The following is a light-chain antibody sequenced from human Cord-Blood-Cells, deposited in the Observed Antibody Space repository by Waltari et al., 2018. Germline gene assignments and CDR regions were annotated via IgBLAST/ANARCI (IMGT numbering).Light chain of an antibody. V-gene: IGKV3-15*01. CDR1: QSVSSN. CDR3: QQYNNWPPYT. J-gene: IGKJ2*01. CDR2: GAS. Sequence: EIVMTQSPATLSVSPGERATLSCRASQSVSSNLAWYHQKPGQAPRLLIYGASTRATGIPARFSGSGSGTEFTLTISSLQSEDFAVYYCQQYNNWPPYTFGQGTMLEIK.